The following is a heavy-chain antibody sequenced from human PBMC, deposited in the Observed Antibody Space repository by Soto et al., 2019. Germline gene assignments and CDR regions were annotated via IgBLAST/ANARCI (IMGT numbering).Heavy chain of an antibody. J-gene: IGHJ5*02. CDR3: ARAPADRITIFGVVKVWFDP. D-gene: IGHD3-3*01. CDR1: GGSISSGGYY. Sequence: SETLSLTCTVSGGSISSGGYYWSWIRQHPGKGLEWIGYIYYSGSTYYNPSLKSRVTISVDTSKNQFSLKLSSVTAADTAVYYCARAPADRITIFGVVKVWFDPWGQGTLVTVSS. CDR2: IYYSGST. V-gene: IGHV4-31*03.